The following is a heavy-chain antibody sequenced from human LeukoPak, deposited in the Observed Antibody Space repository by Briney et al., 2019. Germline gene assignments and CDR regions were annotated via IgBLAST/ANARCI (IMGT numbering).Heavy chain of an antibody. CDR3: ARGGYNSSWYWFDP. CDR1: GGTFSSYG. Sequence: ASVKVSCKASGGTFSSYGISWVRQAPGQGLEWMGWISAYNGNTNYAQKLQGRVTMTTNTSTSTSYMELRSLRSDDTAVYYCARGGYNSSWYWFDPWGQGTLVTVSS. V-gene: IGHV1-18*01. J-gene: IGHJ5*02. CDR2: ISAYNGNT. D-gene: IGHD6-13*01.